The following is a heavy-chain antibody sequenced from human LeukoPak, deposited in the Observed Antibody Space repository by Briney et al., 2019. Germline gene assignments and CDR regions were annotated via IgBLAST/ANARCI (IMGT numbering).Heavy chain of an antibody. CDR2: IYPGDSDT. V-gene: IGHV5-51*01. D-gene: IGHD5-18*01. CDR1: GYSFTSYW. CDR3: ARPQVDTLCYMDV. Sequence: GESLKISCKGSGYSFTSYWIGWVRQMPGKGLEWMGIIYPGDSDTRYSPSFQGQVTISADKSISTAYLQWSSLKASDTAMYYCARPQVDTLCYMDVWGKGTTVTVSS. J-gene: IGHJ6*03.